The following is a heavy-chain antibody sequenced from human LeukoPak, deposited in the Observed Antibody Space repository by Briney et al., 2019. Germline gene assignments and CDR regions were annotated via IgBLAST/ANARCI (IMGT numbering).Heavy chain of an antibody. CDR2: ISYDGSNK. D-gene: IGHD6-19*01. CDR1: GFTFSSYG. V-gene: IGHV3-30*18. J-gene: IGHJ3*02. Sequence: PGGSLRLSCAASGFTFSSYGMHWVRQAPGKGLEWVAVISYDGSNKYYADSVKGRFTISRDNSKNTLYLQMNSLRAEDTAVYYCAKEQWLGAFDIWGQGTMVTVSS. CDR3: AKEQWLGAFDI.